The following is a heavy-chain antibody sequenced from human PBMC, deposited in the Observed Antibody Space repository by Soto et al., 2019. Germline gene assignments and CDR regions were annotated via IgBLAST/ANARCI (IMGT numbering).Heavy chain of an antibody. CDR2: IKSKTDGGAA. Sequence: PGGSLRLSCAASGFTFTNAWMSWVRQAPGKGLEWVGRIKSKTDGGAADYAVPVKGRFTISRDDSQNTLYLQMNSLKTEDTAVYYCPTGVAAGIYYFDSWGQGTLVTVSS. J-gene: IGHJ4*02. D-gene: IGHD6-13*01. V-gene: IGHV3-15*01. CDR3: PTGVAAGIYYFDS. CDR1: GFTFTNAW.